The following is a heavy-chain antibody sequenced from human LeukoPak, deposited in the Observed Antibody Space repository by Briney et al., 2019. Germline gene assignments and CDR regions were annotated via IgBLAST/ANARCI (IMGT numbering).Heavy chain of an antibody. CDR2: ISYDGSNK. Sequence: GRSLRLSCAASGFTFSSYGMHWVRQAPGKGLEWEAVISYDGSNKYYADSVKGRFTISRDNSKNTLYLQMNSLRAEDTAVYYCAKDFALRDGYNRAYFDYWGQGTLVTVSS. CDR3: AKDFALRDGYNRAYFDY. J-gene: IGHJ4*02. CDR1: GFTFSSYG. D-gene: IGHD5-24*01. V-gene: IGHV3-30*18.